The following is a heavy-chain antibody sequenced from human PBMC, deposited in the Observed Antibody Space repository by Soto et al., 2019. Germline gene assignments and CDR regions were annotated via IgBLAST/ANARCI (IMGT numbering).Heavy chain of an antibody. CDR2: IIPIFGTA. D-gene: IGHD2-15*01. CDR3: ARGGIVVVVAASLSWFDP. J-gene: IGHJ5*02. Sequence: SVKVSCKASGGTFSSYAISWVRQAPGQGLEWMGGIIPIFGTANYAQKFQGRVTITADESTSTAYMELSSLRSEDTAVYYCARGGIVVVVAASLSWFDPWGQGTLVTVSS. V-gene: IGHV1-69*13. CDR1: GGTFSSYA.